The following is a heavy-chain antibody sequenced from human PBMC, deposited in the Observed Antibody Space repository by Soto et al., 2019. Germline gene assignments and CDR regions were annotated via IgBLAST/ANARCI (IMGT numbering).Heavy chain of an antibody. CDR2: IIPIFGTA. V-gene: IGHV1-69*01. J-gene: IGHJ4*02. D-gene: IGHD3-22*01. Sequence: QVQLVQSGAEVKKPGSSVKVSCKASGGTFSSYAISWVRQAPGQGLEWMGGIIPIFGTANYAQKFQGRVTITADESTSTAYMELSSLRSEDTAVYYCARRYYYDSSGSDSHFDYWGQGTLVTVSS. CDR3: ARRYYYDSSGSDSHFDY. CDR1: GGTFSSYA.